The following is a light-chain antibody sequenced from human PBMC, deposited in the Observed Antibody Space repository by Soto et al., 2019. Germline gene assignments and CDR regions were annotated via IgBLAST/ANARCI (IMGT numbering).Light chain of an antibody. V-gene: IGKV1-5*03. CDR3: QQYISYPWT. CDR2: KAS. Sequence: DTQMTQSPSTLSASVGDGVTIICRASQSISSWLAWYQQKPGQAPKLLIYKASSLESGVPSRFSGSGSGTEFTLTISSLQPDDFATYYCQQYISYPWTFGQGTKVDIK. J-gene: IGKJ1*01. CDR1: QSISSW.